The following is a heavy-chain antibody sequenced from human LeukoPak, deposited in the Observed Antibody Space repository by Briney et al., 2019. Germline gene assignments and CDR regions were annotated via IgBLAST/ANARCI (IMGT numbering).Heavy chain of an antibody. CDR1: GFSFSSFA. CDR2: ITRRGDSS. V-gene: IGHV3-23*01. Sequence: GGSLRLSCAASGFSFSSFAMTWFRQGPGRGLEWVSTITRRGDSSYYADSVKGRFTISRDNSKNTLYLQMNSLRAEDTAVYYCAKDLEDYGGNSFPWRWGQGTLVTVSS. CDR3: AKDLEDYGGNSFPWR. J-gene: IGHJ4*02. D-gene: IGHD4-23*01.